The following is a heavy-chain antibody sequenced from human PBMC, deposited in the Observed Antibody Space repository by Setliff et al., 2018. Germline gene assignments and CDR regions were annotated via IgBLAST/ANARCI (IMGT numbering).Heavy chain of an antibody. V-gene: IGHV3-15*01. CDR3: TTPETQGDY. CDR1: GFTFSNAW. CDR2: IKSKTDGGTT. Sequence: GGSLRLSCAASGFTFSNAWMSWVRQAPGKGLEWAGRIKSKTDGGTTDYAAPVNGRFTISRDDSKNTLYLQMNSLKTEDTAVYYCTTPETQGDYWGQGTLVTVSS. J-gene: IGHJ4*02.